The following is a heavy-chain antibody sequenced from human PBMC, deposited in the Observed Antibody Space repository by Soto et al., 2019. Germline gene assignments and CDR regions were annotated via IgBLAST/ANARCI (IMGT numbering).Heavy chain of an antibody. CDR1: GFTFSSYG. J-gene: IGHJ6*02. CDR2: ISYDGSNK. V-gene: IGHV3-30*18. CDR3: AKDRPPNYYYGMDV. Sequence: QVQLVESGGGVVQPGRSLRLSCAASGFTFSSYGMHWVRQAPGKGLEWVAVISYDGSNKYYADSVKGRFTISRDNSKNPLYLQMNSLRAEDTAVDYCAKDRPPNYYYGMDVWGQGTTVTVSS.